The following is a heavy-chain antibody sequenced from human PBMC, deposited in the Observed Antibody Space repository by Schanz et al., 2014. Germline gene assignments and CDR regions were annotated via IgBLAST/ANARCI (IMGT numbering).Heavy chain of an antibody. Sequence: QLQLQESGPGLVKPSETLSLTCTVSGGSISNYHWSWIQQPPGKGLEWLGYIYSRGNTNYNPALKGRVATAGDTAKNHVSLTLSSVAAADTAVYYSARVAVAGTAGNRDHYYDLDVWGQGTPVTVSS. CDR3: ARVAVAGTAGNRDHYYDLDV. CDR2: IYSRGNT. D-gene: IGHD6-19*01. J-gene: IGHJ6*02. V-gene: IGHV4-59*01. CDR1: GGSISNYH.